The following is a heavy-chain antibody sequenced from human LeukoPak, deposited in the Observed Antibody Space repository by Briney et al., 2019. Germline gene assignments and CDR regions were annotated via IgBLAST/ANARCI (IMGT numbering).Heavy chain of an antibody. CDR1: GFTFSSYW. D-gene: IGHD3-3*02. CDR2: INNDGSST. CDR3: ARDILAPDSYGMDV. V-gene: IGHV3-74*01. Sequence: GGALRLSCAATGFTFSSYWMHWVRQPPGEGLVWVSRINNDGSSTSYADSVKGRFTISRDNDNNTMYLQMNSLRVEDTAVYYCARDILAPDSYGMDVWGQGTTVTVSS. J-gene: IGHJ6*02.